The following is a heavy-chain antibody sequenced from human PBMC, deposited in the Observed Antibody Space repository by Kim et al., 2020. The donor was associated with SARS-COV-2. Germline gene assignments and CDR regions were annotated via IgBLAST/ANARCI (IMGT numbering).Heavy chain of an antibody. CDR3: ARLGELSSYYYGMDV. V-gene: IGHV5-51*01. Sequence: PSVQGQVTISADKSISTAYLQWSSLKASDTAMYYCARLGELSSYYYGMDVWGQGTTVTVSS. J-gene: IGHJ6*02. D-gene: IGHD3-16*02.